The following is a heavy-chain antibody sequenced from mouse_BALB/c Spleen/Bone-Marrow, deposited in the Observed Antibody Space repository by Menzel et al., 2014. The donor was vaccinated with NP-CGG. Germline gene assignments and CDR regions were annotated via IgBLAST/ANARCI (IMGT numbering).Heavy chain of an antibody. CDR1: GYTFTSYW. CDR3: TRVNEYGRAWFAY. D-gene: IGHD5-2*01. J-gene: IGHJ3*01. V-gene: IGHV1S22*01. Sequence: LQQPGSELVRPGASVKLSCKASGYTFTSYWMHWVKQRPGQGLVWIGNIYPVSGSTNYDEKFKSKATLTVDTSSSPPYMQLSSLTSEDSAVYYCTRVNEYGRAWFAYWGQGTLVTVSA. CDR2: IYPVSGST.